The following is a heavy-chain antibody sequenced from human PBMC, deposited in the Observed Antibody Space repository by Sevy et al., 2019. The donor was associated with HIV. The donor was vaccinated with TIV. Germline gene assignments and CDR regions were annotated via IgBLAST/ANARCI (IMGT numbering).Heavy chain of an antibody. J-gene: IGHJ4*02. CDR3: ARDWGSDYFDY. V-gene: IGHV3-53*01. CDR2: IYSGGST. Sequence: GGSLRLSCAASGFTVSSNYMSWVRQAPGKGLEWVSVIYSGGSTYYADSVKGRFTIPRDKSKNTLYLQMNSLRAEDTAVYYCARDWGSDYFDYWGQGTLVTVSS. D-gene: IGHD3-16*01. CDR1: GFTVSSNY.